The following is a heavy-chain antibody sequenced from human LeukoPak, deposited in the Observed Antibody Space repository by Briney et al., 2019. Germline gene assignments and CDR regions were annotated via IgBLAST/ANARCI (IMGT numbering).Heavy chain of an antibody. CDR3: ARGVTLYYYYMDV. CDR1: GYTFSIYG. CDR2: INPNSGGS. J-gene: IGHJ6*03. D-gene: IGHD5/OR15-5a*01. V-gene: IGHV1-2*02. Sequence: ASVKVSCKASGYTFSIYGISWVRQAPGQGLEWMGWINPNSGGSNYAQKFRGRVTMTRDTSISTAYMELSRLRSDDTAVYYCARGVTLYYYYMDVWGKGTTVTVSS.